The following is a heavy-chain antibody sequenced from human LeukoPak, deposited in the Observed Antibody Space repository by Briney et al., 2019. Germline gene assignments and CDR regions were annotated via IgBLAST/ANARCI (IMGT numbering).Heavy chain of an antibody. CDR1: GGSISSYY. CDR3: ATGRYYFDY. V-gene: IGHV4-59*01. Sequence: PSETLSLTCTVSGGSISSYYCSWIRQPPGKGLEWIGDIDYSGSPNYNPSLKSRVTISLDTSKNRFSLKLNSVTAADTAVYYCATGRYYFDYWGQGTLDTVSS. J-gene: IGHJ4*02. CDR2: IDYSGSP. D-gene: IGHD3-3*01.